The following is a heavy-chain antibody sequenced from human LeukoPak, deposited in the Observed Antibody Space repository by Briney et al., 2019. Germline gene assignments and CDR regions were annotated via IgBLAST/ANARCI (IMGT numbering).Heavy chain of an antibody. CDR2: ISGSGGST. D-gene: IGHD3-22*01. CDR1: GFTFSSYA. CDR3: AKDRRRITMIVVVSYFDY. J-gene: IGHJ4*02. V-gene: IGHV3-23*01. Sequence: GGSLRLSCAASGFTFSSYAMSWVRQAPGKGLEWVSAISGSGGSTYYADSVKGRFTISRDNSKNTLYLQMNSLRAEDTAVYYCAKDRRRITMIVVVSYFDYWGQGTLVTVSS.